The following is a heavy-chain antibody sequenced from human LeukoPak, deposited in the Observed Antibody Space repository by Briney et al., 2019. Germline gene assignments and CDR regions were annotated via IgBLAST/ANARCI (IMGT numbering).Heavy chain of an antibody. CDR1: GGSFSGYY. Sequence: SETLSLTCAVYGGSFSGYYWSWIRQPPGEGLEWIGEINHSGSTNYNPSLKSRVTISVDTSKNQFSLKLSSVTAADTAVYYCARGRTTVTNNYYYYYYMDVWGKGTTVTVSS. D-gene: IGHD4-17*01. CDR2: INHSGST. V-gene: IGHV4-34*01. J-gene: IGHJ6*03. CDR3: ARGRTTVTNNYYYYYYMDV.